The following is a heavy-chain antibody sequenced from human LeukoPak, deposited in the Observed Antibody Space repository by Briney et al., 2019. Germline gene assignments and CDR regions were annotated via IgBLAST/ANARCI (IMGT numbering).Heavy chain of an antibody. CDR1: GFTFSSYA. Sequence: PGGSLRLSCAASGFTFSSYAMHWVRQAPGKGLEWVAVISYDGSNKYYADSVKERFTISRDNSKNTLYLQMNSLRAEDTAVYYCARVGGPAATPHYYYYYMDVWGKGTTVTVSS. CDR2: ISYDGSNK. D-gene: IGHD2-2*01. CDR3: ARVGGPAATPHYYYYYMDV. V-gene: IGHV3-30*04. J-gene: IGHJ6*03.